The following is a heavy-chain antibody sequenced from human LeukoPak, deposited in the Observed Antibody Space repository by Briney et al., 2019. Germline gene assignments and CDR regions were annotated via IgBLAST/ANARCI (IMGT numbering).Heavy chain of an antibody. CDR3: AKDLGSAVAAPDY. CDR1: GFTFSSYG. D-gene: IGHD6-19*01. CDR2: ISYDGSNK. Sequence: GGSLRLSCAASGFTFSSYGMHWVRQAPGKGLEWVAVISYDGSNKYYADSVEGRFTISRDNSKNTLYLQMNSLRAEDTAVYYCAKDLGSAVAAPDYWGQGTLVTVSS. J-gene: IGHJ4*02. V-gene: IGHV3-30*18.